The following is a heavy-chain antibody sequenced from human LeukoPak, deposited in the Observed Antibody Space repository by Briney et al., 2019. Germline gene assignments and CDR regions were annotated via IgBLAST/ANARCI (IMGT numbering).Heavy chain of an antibody. CDR1: GFTFSSYA. CDR2: ISGSGGST. J-gene: IGHJ4*02. Sequence: GGSLRLSCAASGFTFSSYAMSWVRQAPGKGLEWVSAISGSGGSTYYADSVKGRFTISRDNARNSLYLQMNSLRAEDTAVYYCARDYSGYSNYWGQGALVTVSS. D-gene: IGHD4-11*01. V-gene: IGHV3-23*01. CDR3: ARDYSGYSNY.